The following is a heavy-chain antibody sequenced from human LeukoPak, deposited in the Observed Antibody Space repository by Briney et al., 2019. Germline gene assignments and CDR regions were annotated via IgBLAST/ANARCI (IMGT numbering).Heavy chain of an antibody. Sequence: ASVKVSCKASGGTFSSYAISWVRQAPGQGLEWMGGIIPIFGTANYAQKFQGRVTITADESTSTAYMELNSLGSEDTAVYYCARDGPSRGQDYWGQGTLVTVSS. CDR2: IIPIFGTA. V-gene: IGHV1-69*13. D-gene: IGHD2-2*01. J-gene: IGHJ4*02. CDR3: ARDGPSRGQDY. CDR1: GGTFSSYA.